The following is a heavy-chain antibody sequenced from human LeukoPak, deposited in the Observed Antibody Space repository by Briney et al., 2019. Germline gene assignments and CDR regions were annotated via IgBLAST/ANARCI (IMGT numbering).Heavy chain of an antibody. V-gene: IGHV4-34*01. CDR2: INHSGGT. J-gene: IGHJ4*02. Sequence: TSEALSLTCAVYGGSFSGYPWNWIRQPPVKGLEWIGEINHSGGTNYNPSLKSRVTISVATSKKQFSLKLSSVTAADTAVYYCARGVDYYGVWGQGTLVTVSS. CDR3: ARGVDYYGV. D-gene: IGHD3-10*01. CDR1: GGSFSGYP.